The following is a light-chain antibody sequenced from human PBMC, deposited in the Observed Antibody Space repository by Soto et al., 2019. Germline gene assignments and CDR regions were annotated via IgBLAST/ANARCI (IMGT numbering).Light chain of an antibody. J-gene: IGKJ1*01. CDR3: KKYNSAPRT. CDR2: AAS. CDR1: QGISNY. V-gene: IGKV1-27*01. Sequence: DIQLTQSPSSLSASVGDRVTITCRASQGISNYLAWYQQKPGKVPKLLIYAASTLQSGVPSRFSGSGSGTDFTLTISSLQPEEVAAYYCKKYNSAPRTFGQGTKVDIK.